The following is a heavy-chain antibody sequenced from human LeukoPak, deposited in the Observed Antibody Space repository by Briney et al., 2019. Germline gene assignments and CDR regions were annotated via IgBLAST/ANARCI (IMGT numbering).Heavy chain of an antibody. D-gene: IGHD1-20*01. J-gene: IGHJ4*02. CDR2: ISSSGGST. CDR3: AKKMYITAASQVDY. V-gene: IGHV3-23*01. Sequence: GGSLRLSCAASGFTFSSYSMSWVRQAPGKGLEWVSAISSSGGSTDYTDSVKGRFTISRDNSKNTLYLQMNSLRAEDTAVYYCAKKMYITAASQVDYWGQGTLVTVSS. CDR1: GFTFSSYS.